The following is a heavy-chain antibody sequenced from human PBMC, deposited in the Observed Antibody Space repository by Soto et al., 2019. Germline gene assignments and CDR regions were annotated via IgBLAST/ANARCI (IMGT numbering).Heavy chain of an antibody. CDR1: GGSISGSSYY. J-gene: IGHJ4*02. Sequence: PSETLSLTCTVSGGSISGSSYYWGWIRQRPGKGRGWVGSIYYTGSSYYNPSLKSRVTVSVDTSKNQFSLKLSSVTAADTAVYYCARAGSTNRGSTQGFASWGKGTLAPV. CDR3: ARAGSTNRGSTQGFAS. D-gene: IGHD7-27*01. CDR2: IYYTGSS. V-gene: IGHV4-39*01.